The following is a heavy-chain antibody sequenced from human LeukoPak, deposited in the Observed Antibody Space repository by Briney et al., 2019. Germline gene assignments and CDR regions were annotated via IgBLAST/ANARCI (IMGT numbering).Heavy chain of an antibody. V-gene: IGHV3-30-3*01. CDR3: ARVGGAADY. J-gene: IGHJ4*02. Sequence: GGSLRLSCAASGFTFCSYAMHWVRQAPGKGLEWVAVISYDGSNKYYADSVKGRFTISRDNSKNTLYLQMNSLRAEDTAVYYCARVGGAADYWGQGTLVTVSS. CDR1: GFTFCSYA. D-gene: IGHD1-26*01. CDR2: ISYDGSNK.